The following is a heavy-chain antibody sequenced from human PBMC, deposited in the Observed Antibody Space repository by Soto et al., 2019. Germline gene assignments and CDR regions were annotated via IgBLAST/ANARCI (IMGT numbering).Heavy chain of an antibody. J-gene: IGHJ5*02. CDR3: ARDPFTDYGGNSYRFDP. V-gene: IGHV6-1*01. D-gene: IGHD4-17*01. CDR1: GDSVSSNSAA. Sequence: SQALSLTCAISGDSVSSNSAAWNWIRQSPSRGLEWLGRTYYRSKWYNDYAVSVKSRITINPDTSKNQFSLQLDSVTPEDTAVYYCARDPFTDYGGNSYRFDPWGQGTLVTVSS. CDR2: TYYRSKWYN.